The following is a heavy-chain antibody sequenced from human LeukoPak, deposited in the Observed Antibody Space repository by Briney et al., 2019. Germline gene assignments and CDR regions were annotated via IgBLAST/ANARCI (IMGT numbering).Heavy chain of an antibody. J-gene: IGHJ5*02. CDR2: IYHSGNT. Sequence: PSETLSLTCSVSGYSISSGYYWGWIRQPPGKGLEWIGSIYHSGNTYYNPSLKSRVTTSVDTSKNQFSLKLSSVTAADTAVYYCAREDATYWFDPWGQGTLVTVSS. V-gene: IGHV4-38-2*02. CDR3: AREDATYWFDP. CDR1: GYSISSGYY.